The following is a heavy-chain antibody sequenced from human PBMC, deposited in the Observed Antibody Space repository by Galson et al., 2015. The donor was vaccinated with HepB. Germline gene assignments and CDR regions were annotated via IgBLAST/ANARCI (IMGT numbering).Heavy chain of an antibody. J-gene: IGHJ4*02. Sequence: SVKVSCKASGGTFSSYAISWVRQAPGQRLEWMGWINAGNGNTKYSQKFQGRVTITRDTSASTAYMELSSLRSEDTAVYYCARAGVDDFWSGLGYWGQGTLVTVSS. CDR3: ARAGVDDFWSGLGY. CDR1: GGTFSSYA. CDR2: INAGNGNT. D-gene: IGHD3-3*01. V-gene: IGHV1-3*01.